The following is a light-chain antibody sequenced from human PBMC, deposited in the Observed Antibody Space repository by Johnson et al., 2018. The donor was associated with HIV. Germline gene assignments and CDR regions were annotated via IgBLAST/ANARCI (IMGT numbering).Light chain of an antibody. CDR1: SSDMGNYA. CDR2: DNN. V-gene: IGLV1-51*01. CDR3: GTWDSSLGAYV. J-gene: IGLJ1*01. Sequence: QSVLTQPPSVSAAQGQKVTISCSGSSSDMGNYAVSWYQQLPGTAPKLLIFDNNKRPSGIPDRFSASKSGTSATLGITGLQPGDEADYYCGTWDSSLGAYVFGTGTKVTVL.